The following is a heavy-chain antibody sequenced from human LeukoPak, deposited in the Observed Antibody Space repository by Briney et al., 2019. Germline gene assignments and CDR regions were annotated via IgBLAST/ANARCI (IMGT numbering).Heavy chain of an antibody. CDR1: GYTFTSYG. CDR2: ISTYNGDT. CDR3: ARGSSYGFSMGY. D-gene: IGHD3-16*01. V-gene: IGHV1-18*01. Sequence: ASVKVSCKASGYTFTSYGINWVRQAPGQGFEWMGWISTYNGDTNYAQKLQGRVTMTTDTSTSTAYMELRSLRSDDTAVYYCARGSSYGFSMGYWGQGTLVTVSS. J-gene: IGHJ4*02.